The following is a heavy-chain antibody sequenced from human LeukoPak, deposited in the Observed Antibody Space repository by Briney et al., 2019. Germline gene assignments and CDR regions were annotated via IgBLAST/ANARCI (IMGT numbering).Heavy chain of an antibody. D-gene: IGHD3-22*01. J-gene: IGHJ6*03. CDR1: GGSISSYY. V-gene: IGHV4-59*01. Sequence: SETLSLTCTVSGGSISSYYWSWVRQPPGKGLEWIGYIYYSGSTNYNPSLKSRVTISVDTSKNQFSLKLSSVTAADTAVYYCARVKYYYDSSGFYYYYYMDVWGKGTTVTVSS. CDR2: IYYSGST. CDR3: ARVKYYYDSSGFYYYYYMDV.